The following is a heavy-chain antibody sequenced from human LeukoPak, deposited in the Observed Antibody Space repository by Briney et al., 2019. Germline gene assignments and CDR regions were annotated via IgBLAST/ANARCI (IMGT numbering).Heavy chain of an antibody. V-gene: IGHV4-4*07. D-gene: IGHD3-10*01. CDR3: ARAEGSGSGAYTLDY. J-gene: IGHJ4*02. Sequence: SETLTLTCTVSGGSTINYFRSWIRQPAGKGLEWIGHIYSSGTTHYNPSLNNRVTISLDASTSQFSLHLNSVTAADTAVYFCARAEGSGSGAYTLDYWGQGILVTVSS. CDR1: GGSTINYF. CDR2: IYSSGTT.